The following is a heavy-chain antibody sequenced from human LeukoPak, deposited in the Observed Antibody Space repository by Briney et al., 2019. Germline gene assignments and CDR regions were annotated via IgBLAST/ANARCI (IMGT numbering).Heavy chain of an antibody. Sequence: GSLRLSCVASGILVSSNYMSWVRQAPGKGLEWVSFIDSTGSTYYADSVKGRFTISRDNSRNTLYLQMNSLRVEDTAVYYCARRERLGYSYGRGTLDIWGQGTMVTVSS. CDR2: IDSTGST. CDR3: ARRERLGYSYGRGTLDI. J-gene: IGHJ3*02. D-gene: IGHD5-18*01. CDR1: GILVSSNY. V-gene: IGHV3-66*01.